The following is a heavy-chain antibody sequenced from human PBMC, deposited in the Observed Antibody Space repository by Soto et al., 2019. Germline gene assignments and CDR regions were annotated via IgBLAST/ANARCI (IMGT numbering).Heavy chain of an antibody. CDR1: GGSISSYY. J-gene: IGHJ3*02. CDR3: ARLDKAAAGPTTNAFDI. CDR2: IYYSGST. V-gene: IGHV4-59*08. D-gene: IGHD6-13*01. Sequence: SETLSLTCTVSGGSISSYYWSWIRQPPGKGLEWIGYIYYSGSTNYNPSLKSRVTISVDTSKNQFSLKLSSVTAADTAVYYCARLDKAAAGPTTNAFDIWGQGTMVTVSS.